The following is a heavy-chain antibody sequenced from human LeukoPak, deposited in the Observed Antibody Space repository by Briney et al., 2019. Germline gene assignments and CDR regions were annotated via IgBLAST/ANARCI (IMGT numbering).Heavy chain of an antibody. J-gene: IGHJ5*02. Sequence: KPSETLSLTCTVSGGSINSYYWSWIRQPPGKGLEWIWHISYSGNTNYNASLGSRVTISVDTSNNQFSLRLSSVAAADTAVYYCARLRGTPWELRGNWFDPWGQGALVTVSS. CDR3: ARLRGTPWELRGNWFDP. CDR2: ISYSGNT. CDR1: GGSINSYY. V-gene: IGHV4-59*01. D-gene: IGHD1-26*01.